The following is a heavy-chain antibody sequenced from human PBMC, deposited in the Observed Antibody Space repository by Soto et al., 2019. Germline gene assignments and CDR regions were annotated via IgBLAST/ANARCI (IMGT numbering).Heavy chain of an antibody. CDR3: TRDQPITP. CDR2: IRSKASGGTS. V-gene: IGHV3-49*04. D-gene: IGHD3-10*01. CDR1: GFTFGDYA. Sequence: HPGGSLRLSCTAAGFTFGDYAMSWVRQAPGKGLEWVGYIRSKASGGTSEYAASVKGRFTFSRDDSKSTAYLQMNSLKIEDTAIYYCTRDQPITPWGQGTMVTVSS. J-gene: IGHJ3*01.